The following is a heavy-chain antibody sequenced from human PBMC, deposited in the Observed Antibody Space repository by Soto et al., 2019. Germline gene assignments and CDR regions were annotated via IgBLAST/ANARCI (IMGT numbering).Heavy chain of an antibody. Sequence: SKTRPRTCAISGGRVSSTSAAWNWIRQSPSRGREWLGGTYYRSKWYNGYGVCVRSRVTINPDTSKNQFSLQLNSVTPADTAVYYRATDASGYSSSCCFDCWG. D-gene: IGHD6-13*01. J-gene: IGHJ4*03. CDR2: TYYRSKWYN. CDR3: ATDASGYSSSCCFDC. V-gene: IGHV6-1*01. CDR1: GGRVSSTSAA.